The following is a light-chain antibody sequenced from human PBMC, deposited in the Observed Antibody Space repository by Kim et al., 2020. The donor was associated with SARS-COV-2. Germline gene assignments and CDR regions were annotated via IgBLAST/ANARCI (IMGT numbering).Light chain of an antibody. CDR1: KLGDKY. V-gene: IGLV3-1*01. CDR3: QAWDSSTAWRV. CDR2: QDS. Sequence: PGRTASITCSGDKLGDKYACWYQQKPGQSPVLVIYQDSKRPSGIPERFSGSNSGNTATLTISGTQAMDEADYYCQAWDSSTAWRVFGGGTQLTVL. J-gene: IGLJ3*02.